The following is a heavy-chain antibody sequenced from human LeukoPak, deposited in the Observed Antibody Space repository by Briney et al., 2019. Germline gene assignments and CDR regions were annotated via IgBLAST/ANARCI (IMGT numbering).Heavy chain of an antibody. V-gene: IGHV1-8*01. D-gene: IGHD5-18*01. J-gene: IGHJ6*02. CDR2: MNPNSGNT. CDR1: GYTFTSYD. CDR3: AREVDTAMGEDGMDV. Sequence: ASVKVSCKASGYTFTSYDINWVRQATGQGLEWMGWMNPNSGNTGYAQKFQGRVTMTRNTSISTAYMELSSLRSEDTAVYYCAREVDTAMGEDGMDVWGQGTTVTVSS.